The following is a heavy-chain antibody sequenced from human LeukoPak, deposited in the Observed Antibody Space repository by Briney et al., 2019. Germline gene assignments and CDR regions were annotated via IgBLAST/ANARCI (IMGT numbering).Heavy chain of an antibody. Sequence: SETQSLTCTVSGGSISSYYWSWIRQPPGKGLEWIGYIYYSGSTNYNPSLKSRVTISVDTSKNQFSLKLSSVTAADTAVYYCARGMYDILTGYYNGIDYWGQGTLVTVSS. CDR1: GGSISSYY. V-gene: IGHV4-59*01. CDR3: ARGMYDILTGYYNGIDY. CDR2: IYYSGST. J-gene: IGHJ4*02. D-gene: IGHD3-9*01.